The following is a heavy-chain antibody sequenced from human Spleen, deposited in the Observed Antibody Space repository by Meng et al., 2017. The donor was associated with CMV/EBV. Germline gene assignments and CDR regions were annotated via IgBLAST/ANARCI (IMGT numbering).Heavy chain of an antibody. CDR2: IRYDGSNK. D-gene: IGHD3-22*01. Sequence: VELVEAGGGVVQPGGSLRLSCAASGFTFSSYGMHWVRQAPGKGLEWVAFIRYDGSNKYYADSVKGRFTISRDNSKNTLYLQMNSLRAEDTAVYYCAVVPGKLDYWGQGTLVTVSS. CDR3: AVVPGKLDY. CDR1: GFTFSSYG. J-gene: IGHJ4*02. V-gene: IGHV3-30*02.